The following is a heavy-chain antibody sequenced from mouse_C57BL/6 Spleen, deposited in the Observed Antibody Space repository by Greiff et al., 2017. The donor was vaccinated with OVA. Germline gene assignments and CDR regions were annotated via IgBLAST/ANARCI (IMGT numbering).Heavy chain of an antibody. D-gene: IGHD2-2*01. V-gene: IGHV1-82*01. CDR3: ARGEDNGYDWYFDV. CDR2: IYPGDGDT. Sequence: QVQLKQSGPELVKPGASVKISCKASGYAFSSSWMNWVKQRPGKGLEWIGRIYPGDGDTNYNGKFKGKATLTADKSSSTAYMQRSSLTSEDSAVYFCARGEDNGYDWYFDVWGTGTTVTVSS. CDR1: GYAFSSSW. J-gene: IGHJ1*03.